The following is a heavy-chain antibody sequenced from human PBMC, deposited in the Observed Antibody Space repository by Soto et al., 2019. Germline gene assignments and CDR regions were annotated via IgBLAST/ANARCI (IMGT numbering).Heavy chain of an antibody. CDR3: AKTTLRMRHFDY. J-gene: IGHJ4*02. CDR2: INSDGSNK. V-gene: IGHV3-74*01. CDR1: GFTFTDYW. D-gene: IGHD1-1*01. Sequence: GGSLRLSCAAPGFTFTDYWTHWVRQAPGKGLVWVSRINSDGSNKYYADSVKGRFTISRDNSKNTLYLQMNSLRAEDTAVYYCAKTTLRMRHFDYWGQGTLVTVSS.